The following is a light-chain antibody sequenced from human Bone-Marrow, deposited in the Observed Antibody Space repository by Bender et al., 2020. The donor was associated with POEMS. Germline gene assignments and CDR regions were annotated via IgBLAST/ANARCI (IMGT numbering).Light chain of an antibody. CDR1: SSNIGTNP. V-gene: IGLV1-44*01. Sequence: QSVLTQPPSASGTPGQRVTISCSGSSSNIGTNPVNWYQQLPGTAPKLLIYINNQRPSGVPDRFSGSKSGTSASLAITGLQPEDDADYFCQTYDTGLGGVVFGGGTKLTVL. CDR3: QTYDTGLGGVV. CDR2: INN. J-gene: IGLJ2*01.